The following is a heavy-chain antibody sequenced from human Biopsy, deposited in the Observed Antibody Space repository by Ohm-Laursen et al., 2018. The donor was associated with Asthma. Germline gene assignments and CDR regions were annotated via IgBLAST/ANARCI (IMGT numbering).Heavy chain of an antibody. D-gene: IGHD3-3*01. CDR2: ISYHGSNK. J-gene: IGHJ4*02. CDR3: ASQSSGPDFWSGYYYFDY. CDR1: GFTFSSYG. Sequence: SLRLSCAASGFTFSSYGMHWVRQAPGKGLEWVAVISYHGSNKYYADSVKGRFTISRDNSKNTLYLQMNSLRAEDTAVYYCASQSSGPDFWSGYYYFDYWGQGTMVTVSS. V-gene: IGHV3-30*03.